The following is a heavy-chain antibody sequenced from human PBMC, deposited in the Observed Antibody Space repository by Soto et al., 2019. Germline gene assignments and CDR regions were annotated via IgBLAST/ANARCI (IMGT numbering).Heavy chain of an antibody. CDR2: IIPIFGTA. J-gene: IGHJ4*02. Sequence: SVKVACKASGGTFSSYAISWVRQAPGQGLEWMGGIIPIFGTANYAQKFQGRVTITADKSTSTAYMELSSLRSEDTAVYYCARMDYYDSSGYYFDYWGQGTLVTVSS. CDR3: ARMDYYDSSGYYFDY. V-gene: IGHV1-69*06. CDR1: GGTFSSYA. D-gene: IGHD3-22*01.